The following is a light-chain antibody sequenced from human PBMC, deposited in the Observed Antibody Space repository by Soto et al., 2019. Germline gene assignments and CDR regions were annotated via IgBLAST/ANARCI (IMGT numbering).Light chain of an antibody. Sequence: EIVLTQSPGTLSLSPGERATLSCRASQSVSSSYLAWYQQKPGQAPRLLIYGASSRATGIPDRFSGSGSGTDFTLTLSRLEPEDFAVSYCQQYRSSPPYTFGQGTKLEIK. CDR1: QSVSSSY. CDR3: QQYRSSPPYT. V-gene: IGKV3-20*01. J-gene: IGKJ2*01. CDR2: GAS.